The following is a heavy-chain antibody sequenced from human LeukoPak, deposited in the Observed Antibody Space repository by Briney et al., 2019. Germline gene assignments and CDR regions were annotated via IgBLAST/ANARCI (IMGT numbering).Heavy chain of an antibody. CDR2: IYYGGTD. V-gene: IGHV4-39*01. CDR1: GGSISSWTYY. Sequence: SETLSLTCTVSGGSISSWTYYWGWILQPPGKGLEWIGTIYYGGTDYYNPSLKIRVTISVDTSKNQFSLNLNSVTAADTAVYYCAYGSNSAADHWGQGTLVTVSS. J-gene: IGHJ4*02. D-gene: IGHD4-23*01. CDR3: AYGSNSAADH.